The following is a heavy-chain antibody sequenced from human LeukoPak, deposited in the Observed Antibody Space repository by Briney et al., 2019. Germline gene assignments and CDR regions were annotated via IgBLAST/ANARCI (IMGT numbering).Heavy chain of an antibody. V-gene: IGHV1-24*01. CDR1: GYTLTELS. J-gene: IGHJ6*02. CDR2: FDPEDGET. CDR3: ATSDRSSSPYYYYYGMDV. Sequence: ASVKVSCKVSGYTLTELSMHWVRQAPGKGLEWMGGFDPEDGETIYAQKFQGRVTMTEDTSTDTAYMELSSLRSEDTAVYHCATSDRSSSPYYYYYGMDVWGQGTTVTVSS. D-gene: IGHD6-13*01.